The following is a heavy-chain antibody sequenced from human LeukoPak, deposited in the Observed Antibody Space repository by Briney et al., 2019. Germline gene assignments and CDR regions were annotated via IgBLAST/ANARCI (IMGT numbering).Heavy chain of an antibody. V-gene: IGHV4-59*01. J-gene: IGHJ4*02. CDR1: GGSISSYY. Sequence: SETLSPTCTVSGGSISSYYWSWIRQPPGKGLEWIGYIYYSGSTNYNPSLKSRVTISVDTSKNQFSLKLSSVTAADTAVYYCARHRGGGYYYYWGQGTLVTVSS. CDR2: IYYSGST. CDR3: ARHRGGGYYYY. D-gene: IGHD3-22*01.